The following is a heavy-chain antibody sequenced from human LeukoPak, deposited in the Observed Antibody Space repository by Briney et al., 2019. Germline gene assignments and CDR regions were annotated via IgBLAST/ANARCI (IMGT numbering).Heavy chain of an antibody. J-gene: IGHJ4*02. D-gene: IGHD2-15*01. CDR2: INHSGST. CDR1: GGSFSGYY. V-gene: IGHV4-34*01. CDR3: ATPGDCSGGSCYSFDY. Sequence: SETLSLTCAVYGGSFSGYYWSWLRQPPGKGLEWIGEINHSGSTNYNPSLKSRVPISVDTSKNQFSLKLSSVTAADTAVYYCATPGDCSGGSCYSFDYWGQGTLVTVSS.